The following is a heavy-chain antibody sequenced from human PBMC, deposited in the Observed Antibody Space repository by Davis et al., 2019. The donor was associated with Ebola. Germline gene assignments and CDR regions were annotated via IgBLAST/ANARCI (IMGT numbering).Heavy chain of an antibody. CDR2: ISGSATST. D-gene: IGHD3-16*02. CDR3: AREGYDYIWGSYRVYFDY. J-gene: IGHJ4*02. Sequence: GGSLRLSCAASGFTFYRYEMNWVRQAPGKGLERVSYISGSATSTFSADSVKGRFTISRDNARDSLYLQMNSLRDEDTAVYYCAREGYDYIWGSYRVYFDYWGQGTLVTVSS. V-gene: IGHV3-48*03. CDR1: GFTFYRYE.